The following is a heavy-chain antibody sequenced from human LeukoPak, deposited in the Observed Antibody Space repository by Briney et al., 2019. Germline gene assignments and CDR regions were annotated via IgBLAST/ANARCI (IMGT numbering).Heavy chain of an antibody. Sequence: RGSLRLSCAASGFTFSSYAMSWVRQAPGKGLEWVSAISGSGGSTYYADSVKGRFTISRDNSKNTLYLQMNSLRAEDTAVYYCAKTTSGSYYEFDYWGQGTLVTVSS. CDR3: AKTTSGSYYEFDY. J-gene: IGHJ4*02. CDR1: GFTFSSYA. CDR2: ISGSGGST. D-gene: IGHD1-26*01. V-gene: IGHV3-23*01.